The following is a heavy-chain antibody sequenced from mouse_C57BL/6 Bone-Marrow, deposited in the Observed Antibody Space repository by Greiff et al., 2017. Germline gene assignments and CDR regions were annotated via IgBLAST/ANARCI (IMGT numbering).Heavy chain of an antibody. J-gene: IGHJ2*01. CDR1: GFNIKDDY. Sequence: VQLQQSGAELVRPGASVKLSCTASGFNIKDDYMHWVKQRPEQGLEWIGGIDPEDGDTEYAPKFQGKATITADTSSNTAYLQLSSLTSEDAAVSSVSPVFHYWGQGTTLTVSS. CDR3: SPVFHY. CDR2: IDPEDGDT. V-gene: IGHV14-4*01.